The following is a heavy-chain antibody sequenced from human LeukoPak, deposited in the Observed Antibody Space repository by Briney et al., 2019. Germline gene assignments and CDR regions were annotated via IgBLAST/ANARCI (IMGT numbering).Heavy chain of an antibody. Sequence: PSETLSLTCAVYGVSFSGYYWSWIRQPTGKGLEWIGEINHSGSTNYNPSLKSRVTISVDTSKNQFSLKLSSVTAADTAVYYCARAIPGDCSSTSCYGGSSWFDPWGQGTLVTVSS. J-gene: IGHJ5*02. CDR1: GVSFSGYY. CDR3: ARAIPGDCSSTSCYGGSSWFDP. D-gene: IGHD2-2*01. V-gene: IGHV4-34*01. CDR2: INHSGST.